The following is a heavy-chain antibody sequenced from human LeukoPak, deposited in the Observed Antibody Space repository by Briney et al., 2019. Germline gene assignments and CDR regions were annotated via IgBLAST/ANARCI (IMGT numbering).Heavy chain of an antibody. J-gene: IGHJ4*02. Sequence: SETLSLTCTVSGGSIRSYYWSWIRQPPGKGLEWIGYIYYSGSTNYNPSLKSRVTISVDTSKNQFSLKLSSVTAADTAVYYCARQGDYGDYFDYWGQGTLVTVSS. V-gene: IGHV4-59*08. CDR1: GGSIRSYY. CDR3: ARQGDYGDYFDY. CDR2: IYYSGST. D-gene: IGHD4-17*01.